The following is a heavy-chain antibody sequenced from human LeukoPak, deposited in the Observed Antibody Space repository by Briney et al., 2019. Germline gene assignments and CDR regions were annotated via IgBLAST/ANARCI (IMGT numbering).Heavy chain of an antibody. D-gene: IGHD6-13*01. V-gene: IGHV1-18*01. CDR3: ARAPRIAAAWNIDY. CDR1: GYTFTSYG. Sequence: GASVEVSCKASGYTFTSYGISWVRQAPGQGLEWMGWISAYNGNTNYAQKLQGRVTMTTDTSTSTAYMELRSLRSDDTAVYYCARAPRIAAAWNIDYWGQGTLVTVSS. CDR2: ISAYNGNT. J-gene: IGHJ4*02.